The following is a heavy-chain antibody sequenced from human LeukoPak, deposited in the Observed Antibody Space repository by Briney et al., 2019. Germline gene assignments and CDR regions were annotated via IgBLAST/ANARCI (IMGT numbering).Heavy chain of an antibody. V-gene: IGHV3-53*01. Sequence: PGRSLRLSCAASGFTVSSTYMSSVRQDPREWLECLSVIYSGGSTYYADSVKGRFTISRHNSKNTLYLQMNSLRAEDTAVYYCARDYYTQARVGATNPFDYWGQGTLVTVSS. CDR2: IYSGGST. CDR1: GFTVSSTY. D-gene: IGHD1-26*01. J-gene: IGHJ4*02. CDR3: ARDYYTQARVGATNPFDY.